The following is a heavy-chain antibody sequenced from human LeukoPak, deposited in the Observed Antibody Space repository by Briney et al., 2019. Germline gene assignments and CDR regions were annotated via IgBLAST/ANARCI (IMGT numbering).Heavy chain of an antibody. V-gene: IGHV3-30*02. D-gene: IGHD5-12*01. CDR2: TRSDGSNK. Sequence: GGSLRLSCAASEFTFSRYGMHWVRQAPGKGLEWVAFTRSDGSNKYYAESVKGRFTISRDNSKNTLYLQMNSLRAEDTAVYYCAKDQSGGYGLYFEYWGQGTLVTVSS. J-gene: IGHJ4*02. CDR1: EFTFSRYG. CDR3: AKDQSGGYGLYFEY.